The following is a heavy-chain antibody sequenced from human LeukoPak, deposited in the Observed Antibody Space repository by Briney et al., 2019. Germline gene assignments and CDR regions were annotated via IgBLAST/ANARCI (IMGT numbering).Heavy chain of an antibody. CDR3: ARSGGDGYNFVY. Sequence: PGGSLRLSCAASGFTFSSYSMNWVRQAPGKGLEWVSSISSSDAYIYYADSVKGRFTISRDNAKNSLYLQMNSLRAEDTAMYYCARSGGDGYNFVYWGQGTLVTVSS. J-gene: IGHJ4*02. V-gene: IGHV3-21*04. CDR1: GFTFSSYS. D-gene: IGHD5-24*01. CDR2: ISSSDAYI.